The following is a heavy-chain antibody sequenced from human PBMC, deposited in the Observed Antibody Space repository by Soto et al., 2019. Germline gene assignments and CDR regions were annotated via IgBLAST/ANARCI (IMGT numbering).Heavy chain of an antibody. CDR3: ARPGIAAQYYYGIDV. CDR2: IDPSDSYT. D-gene: IGHD6-13*01. CDR1: GYSFTSYW. V-gene: IGHV5-10-1*01. Sequence: GESLKISCKGSGYSFTSYWISWVRQMPGKGLEWMGRIDPSDSYTNYSPSFQGHVTISADKSISTAYLQWSSLKASDTALYYCARPGIAAQYYYGIDVWGQGTTVPISS. J-gene: IGHJ6*02.